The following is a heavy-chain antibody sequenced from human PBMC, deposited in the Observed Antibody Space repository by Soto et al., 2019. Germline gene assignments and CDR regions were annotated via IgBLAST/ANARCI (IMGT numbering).Heavy chain of an antibody. CDR1: GGSISSGGYY. CDR2: ISYSGST. D-gene: IGHD6-19*01. CDR3: ARAHSTGWHYFDY. Sequence: TLSLTCTVSGGSISSGGYYWSWIRQHPGTGLEWIGHISYSGSTYYNTSLKSRVTISVDTSRNQFSLKLSSVTAADTAMYYCARAHSTGWHYFDYWGPGTLVTVSS. V-gene: IGHV4-31*03. J-gene: IGHJ4*02.